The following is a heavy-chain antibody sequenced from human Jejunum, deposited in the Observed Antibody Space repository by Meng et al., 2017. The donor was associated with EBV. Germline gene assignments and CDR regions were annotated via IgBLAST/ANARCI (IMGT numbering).Heavy chain of an antibody. CDR2: ISGSAGNT. CDR3: AKLLKY. J-gene: IGHJ4*02. CDR1: GFSFSYSA. V-gene: IGHV3-23*01. Sequence: FHLLGVGGGLVQPGGALRLACAATGFSFSYSAMCLVRQAPGKGLEWVSVISGSAGNTYYADSVKGRFTISRDLSNNTLYLQMNSLRAEDTSIYYCAKLLKYWGQGTLVTVSS.